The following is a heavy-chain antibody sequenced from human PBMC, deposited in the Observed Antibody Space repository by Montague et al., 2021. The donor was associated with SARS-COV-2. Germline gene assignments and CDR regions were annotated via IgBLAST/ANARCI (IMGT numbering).Heavy chain of an antibody. CDR2: ISSTSTSI. D-gene: IGHD5-12*01. CDR1: GFTFNSYS. CDR3: YSGYDLGY. Sequence: SLRLSCAASGFTFNSYSMNWVRQAPGKGLEWVSSISSTSTSIYYADPVKGRFTISRDNAKNSLYLQMNSLRAEDTAVYYCYSGYDLGYWGQGTLVTVSS. J-gene: IGHJ4*02. V-gene: IGHV3-21*01.